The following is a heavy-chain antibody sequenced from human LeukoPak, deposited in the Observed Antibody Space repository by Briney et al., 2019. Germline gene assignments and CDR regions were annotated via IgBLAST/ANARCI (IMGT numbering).Heavy chain of an antibody. CDR1: GGSFSGYY. J-gene: IGHJ4*02. D-gene: IGHD3-9*01. V-gene: IGHV4-34*01. CDR3: ARGQRIRYFDH. Sequence: NPSETLSLTCAVYGGSFSGYYWSWIRQPPRKGLEWIGEINHSGSTNYNPSLKSRVTISVDTSKNQFSLKLSSVTAADTAVYYCARGQRIRYFDHWGQGTLVTVSS. CDR2: INHSGST.